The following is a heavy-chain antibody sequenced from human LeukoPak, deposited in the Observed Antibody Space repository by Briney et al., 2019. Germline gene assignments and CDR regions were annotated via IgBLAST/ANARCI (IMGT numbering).Heavy chain of an antibody. D-gene: IGHD4-11*01. Sequence: SETLSLTCAVSGGSISSSNWWSWVRQPPGKGLEWIGEVHHSGSTNYNPSLKSRVTISLDKSKNQFSLKVSSVTAADTAVYYCARQGTTVTIFDYWGQGTLVTVSS. V-gene: IGHV4-4*02. CDR1: GGSISSSNW. CDR2: VHHSGST. CDR3: ARQGTTVTIFDY. J-gene: IGHJ4*02.